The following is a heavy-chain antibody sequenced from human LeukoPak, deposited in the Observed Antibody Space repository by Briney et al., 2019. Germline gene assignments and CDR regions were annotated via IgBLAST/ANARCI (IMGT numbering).Heavy chain of an antibody. CDR3: AKDPRLAVAGTPDY. Sequence: GGSLRLSCAVSGFTFSSYGMHWVRQAPGKGLEWVAFIRYDGSNKYYADSVKGRFTISRDNSKNTLYLQMNSLRAEDTAVYYCAKDPRLAVAGTPDYWGQGTLVTVSS. J-gene: IGHJ4*02. CDR1: GFTFSSYG. V-gene: IGHV3-30*02. CDR2: IRYDGSNK. D-gene: IGHD6-19*01.